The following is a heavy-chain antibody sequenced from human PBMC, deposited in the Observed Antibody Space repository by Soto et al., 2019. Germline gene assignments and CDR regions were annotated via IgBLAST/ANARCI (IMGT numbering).Heavy chain of an antibody. D-gene: IGHD6-19*01. CDR2: ISGRGDTT. CDR1: GFTYVNFA. Sequence: EVQLLESGGGLQQPGGSLRLSCTASGFTYVNFAMHWVRQAPGKGLEWVSTISGRGDTTYYADSVKGRFIISRDNSRSILYLQMNSLRTEDSATYFCAFRNWAEWLVPAGSFDFWGQGTLVTVSS. CDR3: AFRNWAEWLVPAGSFDF. J-gene: IGHJ4*02. V-gene: IGHV3-23*01.